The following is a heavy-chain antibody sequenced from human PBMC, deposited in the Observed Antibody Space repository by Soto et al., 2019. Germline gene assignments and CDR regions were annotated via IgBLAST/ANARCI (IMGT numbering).Heavy chain of an antibody. CDR1: GFTVSSNY. CDR3: ARSSGNYVQSREFDY. J-gene: IGHJ4*02. Sequence: EVQLVESGGDMVQPGGSLRLSCVASGFTVSSNYMNWVRQAPGKGLEWVSIINSGGNTHYADSVEGRFTISRDNSKNTLYLQMNRLRVDDTAVYYCARSSGNYVQSREFDYWGQGTLVTVSS. CDR2: INSGGNT. V-gene: IGHV3-66*01. D-gene: IGHD1-7*01.